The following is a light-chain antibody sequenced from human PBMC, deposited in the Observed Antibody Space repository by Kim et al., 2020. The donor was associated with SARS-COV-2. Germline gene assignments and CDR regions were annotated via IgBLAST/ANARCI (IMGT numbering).Light chain of an antibody. J-gene: IGKJ4*01. Sequence: ASIGDRVTITCQAIHDITNYLNWYQQKPGKAPKVLIYDASNLGTGVPSRFSGNGSGTHFTLIISSLQPEDTATYHCQQFYDVPLTFGGGTKVDIK. V-gene: IGKV1-33*01. CDR1: HDITNY. CDR3: QQFYDVPLT. CDR2: DAS.